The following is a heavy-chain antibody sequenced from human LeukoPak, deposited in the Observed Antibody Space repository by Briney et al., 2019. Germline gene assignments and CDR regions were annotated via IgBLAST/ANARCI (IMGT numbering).Heavy chain of an antibody. V-gene: IGHV1-24*01. CDR3: ATVISYYGSWGPFDP. CDR1: GYTLTELS. D-gene: IGHD3-10*01. J-gene: IGHJ5*02. CDR2: FDPEDGET. Sequence: ASVKVSCKVSGYTLTELSMHWVRQAPGKGLEWMGGFDPEDGETIYAQKFQGRVTMTEDTSTDTAYMELSSLRSEDTAVYYCATVISYYGSWGPFDPWGQGTLVTVSS.